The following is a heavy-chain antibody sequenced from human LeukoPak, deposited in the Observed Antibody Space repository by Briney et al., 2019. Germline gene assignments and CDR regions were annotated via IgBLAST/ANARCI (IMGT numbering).Heavy chain of an antibody. Sequence: PGGSLRLSCTATGFTFSNFGMAWVRQAPGQGLEWVSTISGSGANIHEADSVEGRFTISRDNSRSTLYLQMNSLRAEDTAVYYCAKDAGPQQLVFFDSWGQGTLVTVSS. CDR3: AKDAGPQQLVFFDS. V-gene: IGHV3-23*01. CDR2: ISGSGANI. CDR1: GFTFSNFG. J-gene: IGHJ4*02. D-gene: IGHD6-6*01.